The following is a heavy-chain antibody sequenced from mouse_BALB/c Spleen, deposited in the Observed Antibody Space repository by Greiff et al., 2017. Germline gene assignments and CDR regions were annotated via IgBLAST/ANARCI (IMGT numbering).Heavy chain of an antibody. J-gene: IGHJ3*01. Sequence: QVQLQQSGAELMKPGASVKISCKATGYTFSSYWIEWVKQRPGHGLEWIGEILPGSGSTNYNEKFKGKATFTADTSSNTAYKQLSSLTSEDSAVYYCASPIYYYGSSYGFAYWGQGTLVTVSA. CDR1: GYTFSSYW. CDR2: ILPGSGST. CDR3: ASPIYYYGSSYGFAY. V-gene: IGHV1-9*01. D-gene: IGHD1-1*01.